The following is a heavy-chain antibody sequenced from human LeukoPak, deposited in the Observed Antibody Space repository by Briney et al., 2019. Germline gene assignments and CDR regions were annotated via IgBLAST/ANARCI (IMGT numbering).Heavy chain of an antibody. CDR3: ARGSRAVAAPWDY. Sequence: GGSLRLSCAASGFTFSSYAMNWIRQAPGKGLEWVSSISSSSSYIYYADSVKGRFTISRDNAKNSLYLQMNSLRAEDTAVYYCARGSRAVAAPWDYWGQGTLVTVSS. D-gene: IGHD6-19*01. V-gene: IGHV3-21*01. CDR2: ISSSSSYI. J-gene: IGHJ4*02. CDR1: GFTFSSYA.